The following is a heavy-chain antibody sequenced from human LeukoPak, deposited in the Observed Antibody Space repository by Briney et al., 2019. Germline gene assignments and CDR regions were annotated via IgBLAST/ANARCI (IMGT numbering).Heavy chain of an antibody. CDR3: VGVDEYDYCSGYYPTNGGFDI. Sequence: GSSVKVSCKASGGTFSSYAISWVRQAPGQGLEWMGGIITIFGTANYAQKFQGRVTITTDESTSTDYMELSSMRSEDTAVYFFVGVDEYDYCSGYYPTNGGFDIWGQGTMVTVSS. CDR1: GGTFSSYA. J-gene: IGHJ3*02. V-gene: IGHV1-69*05. CDR2: IITIFGTA. D-gene: IGHD3-3*01.